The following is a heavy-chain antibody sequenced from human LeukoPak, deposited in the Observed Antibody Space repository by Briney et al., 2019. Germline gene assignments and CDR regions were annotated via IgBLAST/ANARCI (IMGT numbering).Heavy chain of an antibody. CDR2: ISSSGSTI. V-gene: IGHV3-48*03. CDR1: GFTFSSYE. D-gene: IGHD6-13*01. CDR3: PRLERSDSYSSSWARDY. Sequence: QPGGSLRLSCAASGFTFSSYEMNWVRQAPAKGLEWVSYISSSGSTIYYADSVKGRFTISRNNAKNSLYLQMNSLKAQHTAVYYCPRLERSDSYSSSWARDYWGQGTLVTVSS. J-gene: IGHJ4*02.